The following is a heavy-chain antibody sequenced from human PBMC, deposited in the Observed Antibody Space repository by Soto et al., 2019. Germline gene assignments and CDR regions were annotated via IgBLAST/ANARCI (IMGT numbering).Heavy chain of an antibody. J-gene: IGHJ3*02. CDR3: ARGLGSSGGDDEFDI. V-gene: IGHV3-13*01. CDR2: IGTAGDT. Sequence: GGSLSLSCAASGFTFSSYDMHWVRQATGKGLEWVSAIGTAGDTYYPGSVKGRFTISRENAKNSLYLQMNSLRAGDTAVYYCARGLGSSGGDDEFDIWGQGTKVTVSS. D-gene: IGHD6-13*01. CDR1: GFTFSSYD.